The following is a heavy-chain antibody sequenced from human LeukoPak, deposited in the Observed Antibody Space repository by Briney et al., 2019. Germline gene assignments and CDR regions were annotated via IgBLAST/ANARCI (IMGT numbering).Heavy chain of an antibody. CDR3: VNRYYDFWSGYYGYFDY. CDR2: IYHSGST. D-gene: IGHD3-3*01. J-gene: IGHJ4*02. V-gene: IGHV4-34*01. CDR1: GGSFSGYY. Sequence: SETLSLTCAVYGGSFSGYYWSGLRQPPGKGLEWIGEIYHSGSTNYNPSLKSRVTISVDTSKNQFSLKPSSVTAADTAVYYCVNRYYDFWSGYYGYFDYWGQGTLVTVSS.